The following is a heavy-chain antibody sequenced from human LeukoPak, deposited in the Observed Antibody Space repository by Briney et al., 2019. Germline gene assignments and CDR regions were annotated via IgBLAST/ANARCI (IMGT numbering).Heavy chain of an antibody. CDR3: ARLIGPAERPYGDYYFDY. V-gene: IGHV3-30*03. CDR1: GFTFSSYG. J-gene: IGHJ4*02. CDR2: ISYDGSNK. Sequence: GGSLRLSCAASGFTFSSYGMHWVRQAPGKGLEWVAVISYDGSNKYYADSVKGRFTISRDNSKNTLYLQMNSLRAEDTAVYYCARLIGPAERPYGDYYFDYWGQGTLVTVSS. D-gene: IGHD4-17*01.